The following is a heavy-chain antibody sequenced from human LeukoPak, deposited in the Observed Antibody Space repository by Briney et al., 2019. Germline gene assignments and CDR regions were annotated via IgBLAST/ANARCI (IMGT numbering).Heavy chain of an antibody. CDR2: INHSGSP. Sequence: PSETLSLTCAVYGGSFSGYYWSWIRQPPGKGLEWIGEINHSGSPNYNPSLKSRVTISLDTSKNQFSLKLTSVTAADTAMYYCAVQPVHYDILTGYYRGVFFDYWGQGTLVTVSS. CDR1: GGSFSGYY. CDR3: AVQPVHYDILTGYYRGVFFDY. D-gene: IGHD3-9*01. J-gene: IGHJ4*02. V-gene: IGHV4-34*01.